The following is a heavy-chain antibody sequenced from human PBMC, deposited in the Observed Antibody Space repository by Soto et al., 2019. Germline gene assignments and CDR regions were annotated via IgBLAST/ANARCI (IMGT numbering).Heavy chain of an antibody. CDR1: GGSISSYY. D-gene: IGHD5-12*01. CDR2: IYYSGST. J-gene: IGHJ4*02. V-gene: IGHV4-59*01. CDR3: ARAAYSGYALGFDY. Sequence: QVQLQESGPGLVKPSETLSLTCTVSGGSISSYYWSWIRQPPGKGLEWIGYIYYSGSTNYNPSLKSRVTISVDTSKNQCSLKLSSVTAADTAVYYCARAAYSGYALGFDYWGQGTLVTVSS.